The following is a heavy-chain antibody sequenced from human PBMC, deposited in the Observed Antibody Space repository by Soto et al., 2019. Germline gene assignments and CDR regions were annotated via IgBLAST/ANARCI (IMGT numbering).Heavy chain of an antibody. Sequence: GGSLRLSCAASEFTFSNYAMSWVRQAPGKGLEWVSAISYGGGTTYYADSVKGRFTISRDNSKNTLYLQMNSLRAEDTAVYYCAKDQVKTDYYYDSSGPLFYWGQGTLVTVSS. CDR1: EFTFSNYA. V-gene: IGHV3-23*01. CDR2: ISYGGGTT. D-gene: IGHD3-22*01. J-gene: IGHJ4*02. CDR3: AKDQVKTDYYYDSSGPLFY.